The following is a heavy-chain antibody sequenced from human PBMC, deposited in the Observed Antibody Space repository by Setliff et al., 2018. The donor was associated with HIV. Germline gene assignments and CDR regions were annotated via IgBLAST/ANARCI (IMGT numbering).Heavy chain of an antibody. CDR1: GGSISDNKYY. J-gene: IGHJ5*02. CDR2: IDHSGTS. D-gene: IGHD3-22*01. V-gene: IGHV4-39*01. Sequence: PSETLSLTCSVSGGSISDNKYYWSWVRQPPGKGLEWIGSIDHSGTSNYSPSLQSRVTISVDTSKNQFSLELSSVTAADTAVYYCASRVYYYDESRILREEGFVPWGQGTLVTVSS. CDR3: ASRVYYYDESRILREEGFVP.